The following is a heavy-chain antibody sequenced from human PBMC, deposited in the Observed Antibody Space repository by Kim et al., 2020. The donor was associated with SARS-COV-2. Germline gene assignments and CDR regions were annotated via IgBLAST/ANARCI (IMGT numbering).Heavy chain of an antibody. CDR1: GFTFSDYY. CDR3: ATLVGGTQALDR. V-gene: IGHV3-72*01. J-gene: IGHJ5*02. Sequence: GGSLRLSCAASGFTFSDYYMDWVRQAPGKGLEWVGRSRNEVNRYTTEYAAAVKGRFTVSRDGSKNFLFLQMNNLLTEDTAVYYCATLVGGTQALDRWGQGTLVTVSS. CDR2: SRNEVNRYTT. D-gene: IGHD1-26*01.